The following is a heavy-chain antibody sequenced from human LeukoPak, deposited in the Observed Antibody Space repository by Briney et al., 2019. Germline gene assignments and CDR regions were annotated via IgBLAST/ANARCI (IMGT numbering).Heavy chain of an antibody. J-gene: IGHJ4*02. CDR3: AKRITLIVVVPVVDY. D-gene: IGHD3-22*01. CDR2: ISSDETER. Sequence: PGGSLRLSCAASGFSFSNYGMYWVRQAPGKGLEWVAVISSDETERYYADSVKRRFTISRDNSKNTLYLQMNTLRAEDTAVYYCAKRITLIVVVPVVDYWGQGTLVTVSS. V-gene: IGHV3-30*18. CDR1: GFSFSNYG.